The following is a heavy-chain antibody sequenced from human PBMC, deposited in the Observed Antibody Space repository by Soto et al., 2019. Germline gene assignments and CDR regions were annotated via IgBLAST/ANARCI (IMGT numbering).Heavy chain of an antibody. D-gene: IGHD2-2*02. J-gene: IGHJ5*02. CDR2: IIPIFGTA. Sequence: QVQLVQSGAEVKKPGSSVKVSCKASGGTFSSYAISWVRQAPGQGLEWMGGIIPIFGTANYAQKFQGRVTITADESTSTAYMELSSLRSEDTAVYYCARAIYPGVRKLLAEDNWFDPWGQGTLVTVSS. V-gene: IGHV1-69*01. CDR3: ARAIYPGVRKLLAEDNWFDP. CDR1: GGTFSSYA.